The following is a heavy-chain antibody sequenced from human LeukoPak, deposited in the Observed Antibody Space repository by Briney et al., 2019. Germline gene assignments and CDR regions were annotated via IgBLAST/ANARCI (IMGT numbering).Heavy chain of an antibody. V-gene: IGHV1-8*03. J-gene: IGHJ3*02. CDR1: GYTCTSYD. D-gene: IGHD6-13*01. Sequence: ASVKVSCKASGYTCTSYDNNWGRQATRPGLEWMGCMNTNRGNTGYAQKFHERVTITRNNSINNAYMELSSLRSEDTAVYYCSRPAIGIAAAGRRAIDIWGQGTMVTVSS. CDR3: SRPAIGIAAAGRRAIDI. CDR2: MNTNRGNT.